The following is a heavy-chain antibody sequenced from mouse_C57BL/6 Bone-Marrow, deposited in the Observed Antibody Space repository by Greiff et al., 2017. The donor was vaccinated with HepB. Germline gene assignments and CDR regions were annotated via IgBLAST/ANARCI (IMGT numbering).Heavy chain of an antibody. Sequence: EVQLQQSGPVLVKPGASVKMSCKASGYTFTDYYMNWVKQSHGKSLEWIGVINPYNGGTSYNQKFKGKATLTVDKSSSTAYMELNSLTSEDSAVYYCARIAPWFAYWGQGTLVTVSA. CDR2: INPYNGGT. CDR3: ARIAPWFAY. J-gene: IGHJ3*01. V-gene: IGHV1-19*01. CDR1: GYTFTDYY.